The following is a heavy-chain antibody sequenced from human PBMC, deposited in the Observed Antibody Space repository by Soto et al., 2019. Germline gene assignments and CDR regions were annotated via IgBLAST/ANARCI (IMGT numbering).Heavy chain of an antibody. J-gene: IGHJ6*02. V-gene: IGHV1-69*02. CDR3: ARRRYCGVDCYNKFYYGMDV. CDR2: IIPVLGVT. D-gene: IGHD2-21*02. CDR1: GSTFSSYT. Sequence: QVQLVQSGAEVRKPGSSVEVSCMASGSTFSSYTVNWVRQAPGQGLEWIGRIIPVLGVTHYARRFQGRVTITADRSMXTXYXXLTSLTSEYTAVYYCARRRYCGVDCYNKFYYGMDVWGQGTTVTVSS.